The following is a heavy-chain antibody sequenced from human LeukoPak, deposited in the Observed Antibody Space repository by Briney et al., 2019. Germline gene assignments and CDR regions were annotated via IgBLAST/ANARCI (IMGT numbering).Heavy chain of an antibody. CDR3: ARGGRLVRYWYFDL. J-gene: IGHJ2*01. V-gene: IGHV4-34*01. CDR2: INHSGST. CDR1: GGSFSGYY. D-gene: IGHD3-10*01. Sequence: SETLSLTCAVYGGSFSGYYWSWIRQPPGKELEWIGEINHSGSTNYDPSLKSRVTISVDTSKNQFSLKLSSVTAADTAVYYCARGGRLVRYWYFDLWGRGTLVTVSS.